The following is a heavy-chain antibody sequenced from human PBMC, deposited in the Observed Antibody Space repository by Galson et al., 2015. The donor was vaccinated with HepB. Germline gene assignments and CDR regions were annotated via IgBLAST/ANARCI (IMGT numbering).Heavy chain of an antibody. J-gene: IGHJ4*02. CDR3: GRWRHQDSTGYYRFDY. V-gene: IGHV5-51*01. D-gene: IGHD3-9*01. CDR1: GYTFRNYW. Sequence: QSGAEVKKPGESLKISFEGSGYTFRNYWIGWVRQLPGKGLEWMGIIYPGDSDTEYSPSFQGRVTISADNSVSTAYLQWSSLEASDTAMYYCGRWRHQDSTGYYRFDYWGQGTLVTVSS. CDR2: IYPGDSDT.